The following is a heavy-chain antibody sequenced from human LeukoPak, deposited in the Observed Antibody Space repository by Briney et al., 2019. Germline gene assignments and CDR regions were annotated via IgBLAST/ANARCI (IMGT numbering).Heavy chain of an antibody. Sequence: PSETLSLTXSVSGDSISSYYWSWIRQSPGKGLEWIGYVHYSGSSNNNPSLKSRVTMSVDTSKNQFSLKLSSLTAADTAVYYCARGSTGQYDPWGQGILVTVSS. CDR3: ARGSTGQYDP. J-gene: IGHJ5*02. D-gene: IGHD1-14*01. CDR2: VHYSGSS. V-gene: IGHV4-59*01. CDR1: GDSISSYY.